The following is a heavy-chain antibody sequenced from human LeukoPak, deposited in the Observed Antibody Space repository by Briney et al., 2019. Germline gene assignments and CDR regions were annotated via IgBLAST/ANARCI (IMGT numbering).Heavy chain of an antibody. CDR2: IYYSGST. CDR3: ARSIQLWDYYFDY. V-gene: IGHV4-59*08. J-gene: IGHJ4*02. D-gene: IGHD5-18*01. Sequence: SETLSLTCTVSGGSISSYYWSWIRQPPAKGLEWIGYIYYSGSTNYSPSLKSRVTISVDTSKNQFSLKLSSVTAADTAVYYCARSIQLWDYYFDYWGQGTLVTVSS. CDR1: GGSISSYY.